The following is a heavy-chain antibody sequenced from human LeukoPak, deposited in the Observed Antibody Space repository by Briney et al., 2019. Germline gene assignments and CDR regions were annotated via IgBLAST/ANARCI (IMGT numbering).Heavy chain of an antibody. Sequence: EASVKVSCKASGGTFSSYAISWVRQAPGQGLEWMGGIIPIFGTANYAQKFQGRVTITTDESTSTAYMELSSLRSEDTAVYYCARQDSSGYSEYFQHWGQGTLVTVSS. D-gene: IGHD3-22*01. CDR1: GGTFSSYA. CDR3: ARQDSSGYSEYFQH. V-gene: IGHV1-69*05. J-gene: IGHJ1*01. CDR2: IIPIFGTA.